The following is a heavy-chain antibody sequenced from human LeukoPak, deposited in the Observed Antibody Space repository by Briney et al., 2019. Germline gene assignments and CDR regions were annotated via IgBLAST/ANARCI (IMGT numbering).Heavy chain of an antibody. CDR1: GFTFSNYG. Sequence: GGSLRLSCAASGFTFSNYGMHWVRRAPGKGLEWVAVISYDGRNKYYADSVQGRFTISRDDSKNTLYLQMSSLRPEDTAVCHCAKEDYDGSGSYLGHWGQGTQVTVSS. J-gene: IGHJ4*02. V-gene: IGHV3-30*18. CDR3: AKEDYDGSGSYLGH. D-gene: IGHD3-10*01. CDR2: ISYDGRNK.